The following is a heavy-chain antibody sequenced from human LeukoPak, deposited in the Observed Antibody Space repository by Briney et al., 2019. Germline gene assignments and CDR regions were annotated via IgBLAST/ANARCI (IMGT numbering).Heavy chain of an antibody. J-gene: IGHJ4*02. CDR1: GFTFSSYS. CDR2: ITSSSGYI. CDR3: VREVIAAATFDS. V-gene: IGHV3-21*01. D-gene: IGHD6-13*01. Sequence: GGSLRLSCAASGFTFSSYSMHWVRQAPGRGLAWVSSITSSSGYIYYADAVRGRFTISRDNAMNSLYLQMNSLRAEDTAVYYCVREVIAAATFDSWGQGTLVAVSS.